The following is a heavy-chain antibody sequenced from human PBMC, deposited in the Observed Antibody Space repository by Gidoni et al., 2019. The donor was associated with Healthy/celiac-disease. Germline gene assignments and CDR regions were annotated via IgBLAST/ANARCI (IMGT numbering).Heavy chain of an antibody. J-gene: IGHJ4*02. V-gene: IGHV3-30-3*01. CDR1: GCTFSSYA. CDR3: ARDGAYSYRPLYYFDY. CDR2: ISYDGRNK. D-gene: IGHD5-18*01. Sequence: QVQLVESGGGVDQPGRSLRLSCAASGCTFSSYAMHWVRQAPGKGLEWVAVISYDGRNKHYAHSVEGRLTISRDNSKHTLSLQMNSLRAEDTAVYYCARDGAYSYRPLYYFDYWGQGTLVTVSP.